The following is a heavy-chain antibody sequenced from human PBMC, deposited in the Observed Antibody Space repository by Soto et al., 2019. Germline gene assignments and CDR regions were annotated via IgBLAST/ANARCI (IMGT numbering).Heavy chain of an antibody. CDR3: ARTPPSITMIVAIDY. J-gene: IGHJ4*02. V-gene: IGHV1-18*01. CDR2: ISAYNGNT. Sequence: ASVKVSCKASGYTFTSYGISWVRQAPGQGLEWMGWISAYNGNTNYAQKLQGRVTMTTDTSTSTAYMELRSLRSDDTAVYYCARTPPSITMIVAIDYWGQGTLVTVSS. CDR1: GYTFTSYG. D-gene: IGHD3-22*01.